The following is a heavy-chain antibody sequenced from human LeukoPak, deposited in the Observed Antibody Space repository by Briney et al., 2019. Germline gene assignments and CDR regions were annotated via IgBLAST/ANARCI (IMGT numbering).Heavy chain of an antibody. CDR3: ARGPRTTVTTWDYYYYGMDV. CDR1: GGSISSYY. CDR2: INHSGST. J-gene: IGHJ6*02. V-gene: IGHV4-34*01. Sequence: SETLSLTCTVSGGSISSYYWSWIRQPPGKGLEWIGEINHSGSTNYNPSLKSRVTISVDTSKNQFSLKLSSVTAAGTAVYYCARGPRTTVTTWDYYYYGMDVWGQGTTVTVSS. D-gene: IGHD4-17*01.